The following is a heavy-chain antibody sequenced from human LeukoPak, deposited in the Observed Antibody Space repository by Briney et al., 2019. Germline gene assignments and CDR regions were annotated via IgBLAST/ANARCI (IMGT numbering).Heavy chain of an antibody. CDR1: GFTFSSYD. V-gene: IGHV3-13*01. J-gene: IGHJ6*02. D-gene: IGHD6-13*01. Sequence: GGSLRLSCAASGFTFSSYDMHWVRQATGKGLEWVSAIGTAGDTYYPGSVKGRFTISRENAKNSLYLQMNSLRAGDTAVYYCARGIAAAGTPYGMDVWGQGTTVTVSS. CDR2: IGTAGDT. CDR3: ARGIAAAGTPYGMDV.